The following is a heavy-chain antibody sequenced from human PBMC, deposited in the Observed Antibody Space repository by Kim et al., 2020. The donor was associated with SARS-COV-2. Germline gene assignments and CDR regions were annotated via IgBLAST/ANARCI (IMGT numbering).Heavy chain of an antibody. CDR3: AKRDSST. D-gene: IGHD6-13*01. J-gene: IGHJ5*01. Sequence: GGSLRLSCAASGFTFSNYGMSWVRQAPGKGLEWVSSISGSGGTTYYAYSVKGRFTISRDNSKNTLYTQMNSLRVEDTALYYCAKRDSSTWGQGTLVTVSS. CDR1: GFTFSNYG. V-gene: IGHV3-23*01. CDR2: ISGSGGTT.